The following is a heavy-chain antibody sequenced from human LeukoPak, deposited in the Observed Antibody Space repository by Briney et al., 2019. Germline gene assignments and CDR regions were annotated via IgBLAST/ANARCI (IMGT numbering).Heavy chain of an antibody. J-gene: IGHJ4*02. CDR1: GFTFNIYT. V-gene: IGHV3-23*01. Sequence: GGSLRLSCAASGFTFNIYTMSWVRQAPGKGLEWVSVISDNGGSTYYADSVKGRFTISRDNSKNTVYLQMNSLRDEDTAVYYCAQNWNCDLWGQGTLVTVSS. D-gene: IGHD1-7*01. CDR2: ISDNGGST. CDR3: AQNWNCDL.